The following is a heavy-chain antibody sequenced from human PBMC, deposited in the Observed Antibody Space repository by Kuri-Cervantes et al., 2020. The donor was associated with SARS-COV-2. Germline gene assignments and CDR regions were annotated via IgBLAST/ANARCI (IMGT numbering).Heavy chain of an antibody. CDR1: GYTFTSYD. J-gene: IGHJ5*01. D-gene: IGHD3-3*01. Sequence: ASVKVSCKASGYTFTSYDINRVRQATGQGLEWMGWMNPNSGNTGYAQKFQGRVTITRNTSISTAYMELSSLRSEDTAVYYCARVGYDFWSGPNWFDPWGQGTLVTVSS. V-gene: IGHV1-8*03. CDR2: MNPNSGNT. CDR3: ARVGYDFWSGPNWFDP.